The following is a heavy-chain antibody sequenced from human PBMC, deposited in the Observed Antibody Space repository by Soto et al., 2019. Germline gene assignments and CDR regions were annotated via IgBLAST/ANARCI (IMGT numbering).Heavy chain of an antibody. CDR2: ISGGGDRT. Sequence: EVQLLESGGGLVQPGGSLRLSCVGSGFTFINYAMNWVRQTPGKGLEWVSGISGGGDRTFDADSVKGRFTISRDNSKNQVNLQMNSPRADDTAVYYCARKVLGSTSRPDWWYFDLWGRGTLVTVSS. CDR1: GFTFINYA. D-gene: IGHD2-2*01. J-gene: IGHJ2*01. CDR3: ARKVLGSTSRPDWWYFDL. V-gene: IGHV3-23*01.